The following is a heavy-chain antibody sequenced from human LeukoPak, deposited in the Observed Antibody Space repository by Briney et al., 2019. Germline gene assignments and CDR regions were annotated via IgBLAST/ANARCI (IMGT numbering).Heavy chain of an antibody. CDR3: ARGQYYFGSGSS. CDR2: IDPSDSYT. D-gene: IGHD3-10*01. J-gene: IGHJ5*02. CDR1: GYSFTSYW. Sequence: GESLRIACKASGYSFTSYWISWVRQMPGRGLEWMGKIDPSDSYTNYSPSFQGHVTISADKSVSTAYLQWSSLKASDTAIYYCARGQYYFGSGSSWGQGTLVTVSS. V-gene: IGHV5-10-1*01.